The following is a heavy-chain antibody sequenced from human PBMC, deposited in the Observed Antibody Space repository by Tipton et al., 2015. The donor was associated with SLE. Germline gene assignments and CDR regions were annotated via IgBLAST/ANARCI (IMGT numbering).Heavy chain of an antibody. D-gene: IGHD4-23*01. CDR3: GRGRTDAWELVGY. CDR2: INQSTGT. J-gene: IGHJ4*02. CDR1: GGSFSTYY. Sequence: LVKPSETLSLTCAVYGGSFSTYYWTWVRQPPGKGLEWIGEINQSTGTNYNPALKSRVTISMDTSKIQFSLKLSSVTATDTAVYYCGRGRTDAWELVGYWGQGTLVTVSS. V-gene: IGHV4-34*01.